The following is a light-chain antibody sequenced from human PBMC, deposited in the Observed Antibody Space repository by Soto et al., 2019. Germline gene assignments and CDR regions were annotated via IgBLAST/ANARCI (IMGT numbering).Light chain of an antibody. CDR3: QHYNSYSEA. V-gene: IGKV1-5*03. CDR1: QTISSW. CDR2: KAS. J-gene: IGKJ1*01. Sequence: DIQITQSPSTLSGSVGDRVTITCRASQTISSWLAWYQQKPGKAPKLLIYKASTLKSGVPSRFSGSGSGTEFTLTISSLQPDDFATYSCQHYNSYSEAFAQGTKVDIK.